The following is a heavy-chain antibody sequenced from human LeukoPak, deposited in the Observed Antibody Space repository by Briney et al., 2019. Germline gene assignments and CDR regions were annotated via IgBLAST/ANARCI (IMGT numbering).Heavy chain of an antibody. D-gene: IGHD6-25*01. Sequence: SVKVSCKASGGTFSSYTISWVRQAPGQGLEWMGRIIPILGIANYAQKFQGRVTITADKSTSTAYMELSGLRSEDTAVYYCARVGRLGAFDIWGQGTMVTVSS. CDR2: IIPILGIA. CDR1: GGTFSSYT. V-gene: IGHV1-69*02. J-gene: IGHJ3*02. CDR3: ARVGRLGAFDI.